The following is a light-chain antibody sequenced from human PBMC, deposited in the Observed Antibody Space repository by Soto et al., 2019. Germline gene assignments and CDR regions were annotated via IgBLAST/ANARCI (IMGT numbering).Light chain of an antibody. CDR3: QQYENWPPYT. V-gene: IGKV3-15*01. CDR1: QGIGHY. CDR2: GAS. Sequence: IVMTQSPATLSVSPGEKATLSCRASQGIGHYLAWYQQKPGQAPRLLIDGASTRATGVPPRFSGSGSGTDFTLTINSLQSEDFAVYYCQQYENWPPYTFGQGTKVEIK. J-gene: IGKJ2*01.